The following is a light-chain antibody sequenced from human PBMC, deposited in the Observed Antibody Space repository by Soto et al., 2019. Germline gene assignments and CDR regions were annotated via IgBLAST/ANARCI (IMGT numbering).Light chain of an antibody. CDR2: EVS. CDR1: SSDVGNYNL. Sequence: QSVLTQPASVSGSPGQSITISCTGTSSDVGNYNLVSWYQQHPGKAPKLMICEVSKRPSGVSNRFSGSKSGNTASLTISGLQAEDEADYYRCSYAGSRTFVFGTGTKVTVL. CDR3: CSYAGSRTFV. V-gene: IGLV2-23*02. J-gene: IGLJ1*01.